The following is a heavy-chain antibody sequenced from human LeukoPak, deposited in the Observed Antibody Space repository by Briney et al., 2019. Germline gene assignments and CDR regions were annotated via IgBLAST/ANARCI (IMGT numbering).Heavy chain of an antibody. D-gene: IGHD6-19*01. V-gene: IGHV3-33*08. CDR1: GFTFSNSW. CDR2: IWYDGSNK. CDR3: ARDVGSGWVFDY. Sequence: GGSLRLSCLASGFTFSNSWMAWVRQAPGKGLEWVAVIWYDGSNKYYADSVKGRFTISRDNSKNTLYLQMNSLRAEDTAVYYCARDVGSGWVFDYWGQGTLVTVSS. J-gene: IGHJ4*02.